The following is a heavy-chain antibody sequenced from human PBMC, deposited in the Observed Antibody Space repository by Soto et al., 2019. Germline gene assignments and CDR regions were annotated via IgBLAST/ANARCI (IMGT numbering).Heavy chain of an antibody. Sequence: QVQLQESGPGLVKPSETLSLTCTVSGGSMRSYYWSWIRQPPGRGLEWIGYFYNSATTNYNPSLKSRITMSVDTSRNQFSLKLSAVSAADTDMYYCARAGDGSSLGFYYYGLDVWGQGTTVIVCS. CDR3: ARAGDGSSLGFYYYGLDV. CDR2: FYNSATT. J-gene: IGHJ6*02. D-gene: IGHD6-6*01. V-gene: IGHV4-59*01. CDR1: GGSMRSYY.